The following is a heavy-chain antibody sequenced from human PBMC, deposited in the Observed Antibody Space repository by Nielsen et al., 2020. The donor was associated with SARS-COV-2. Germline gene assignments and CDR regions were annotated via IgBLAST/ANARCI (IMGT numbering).Heavy chain of an antibody. CDR3: RQQLARRRGYYYYYGMDV. D-gene: IGHD6-13*01. J-gene: IGHJ6*02. CDR1: GGSFSGYY. V-gene: IGHV4-34*01. Sequence: SETLSLTCAVYGGSFSGYYWSWIRQPPGKGLEWIGEINHSGSTNYNPSLKSRVTISVDTSKNQFSLKLSSVTAADTAVYYCRQQLARRRGYYYYYGMDVWGQGTTVTVSS. CDR2: INHSGST.